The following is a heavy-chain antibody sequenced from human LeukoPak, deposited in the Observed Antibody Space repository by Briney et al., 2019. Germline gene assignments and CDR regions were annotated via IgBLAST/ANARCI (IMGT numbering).Heavy chain of an antibody. D-gene: IGHD3-16*02. Sequence: GGSLRLSCAASGFTFSSYAMNWVRQAPGKGLEWVSGISDSGGSTYYADSVKGRCTISRDNSKNTVSLQMNNLRAEDTAVYFCARHDSFIPYWGQGTLVTVTS. V-gene: IGHV3-23*01. CDR2: ISDSGGST. CDR1: GFTFSSYA. J-gene: IGHJ4*02. CDR3: ARHDSFIPY.